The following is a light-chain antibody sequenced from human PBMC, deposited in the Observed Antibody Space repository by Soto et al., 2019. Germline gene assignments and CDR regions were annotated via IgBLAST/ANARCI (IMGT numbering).Light chain of an antibody. V-gene: IGKV1-5*03. CDR2: KAS. CDR1: QSISSW. J-gene: IGKJ1*01. Sequence: DIQMTQSPSTLSASVGDRVTITCRASQSISSWLAWYQQKPGKAPKLLIYKASSLESGVPSRFSGSGSGTEFTLTISSLQPDDFATYHCQQYNSFPGTFGQGTKVE. CDR3: QQYNSFPGT.